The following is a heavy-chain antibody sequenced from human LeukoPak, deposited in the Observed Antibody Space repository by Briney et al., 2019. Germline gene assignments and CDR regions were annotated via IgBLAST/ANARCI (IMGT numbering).Heavy chain of an antibody. CDR2: IYTSGST. D-gene: IGHD1-26*01. CDR1: GGSISSGSYY. CDR3: ARQIVGATTYRFDY. Sequence: SETLSLTCTVSGGSISSGSYYWSWIRQPAGKGLEWIGRIYTSGSTNYNPSLKSRVTISVDTSKNQFSLKLSSVTAADTAVYYCARQIVGATTYRFDYWGQGTLVTVSS. V-gene: IGHV4-61*02. J-gene: IGHJ4*02.